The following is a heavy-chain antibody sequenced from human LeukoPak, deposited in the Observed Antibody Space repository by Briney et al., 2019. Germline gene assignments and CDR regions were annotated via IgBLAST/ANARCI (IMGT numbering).Heavy chain of an antibody. V-gene: IGHV4-34*01. CDR2: ITHSGST. J-gene: IGHJ6*02. Sequence: SETLSLTCAVYGGSFSGYYWSWIRQPPGKGLEWIGEITHSGSTNYNPSLKSRVTISVDTSKNQFSLKLSSVTAADTAVYYCARGSYISTNRHGIYGMDAWGQGTTVTVSS. CDR3: ARGSYISTNRHGIYGMDA. CDR1: GGSFSGYY. D-gene: IGHD1-14*01.